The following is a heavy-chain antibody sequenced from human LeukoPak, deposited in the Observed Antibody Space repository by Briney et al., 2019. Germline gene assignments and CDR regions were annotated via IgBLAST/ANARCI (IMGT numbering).Heavy chain of an antibody. CDR1: GYTFTGYY. CDR3: ARPYYYDSSGYYPY. CDR2: INPNSGGT. V-gene: IGHV1-2*02. D-gene: IGHD3-22*01. J-gene: IGHJ4*02. Sequence: ASVKVSCKASGYTFTGYYMHWVRQAPGQGLEWMGWINPNSGGTNYAQKFQGRVTMARDTSISTAYMELSRLRSDDTAVYYCARPYYYDSSGYYPYWGQGTLVTVSS.